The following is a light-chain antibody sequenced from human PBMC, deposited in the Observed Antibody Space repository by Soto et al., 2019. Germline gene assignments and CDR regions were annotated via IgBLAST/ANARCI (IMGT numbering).Light chain of an antibody. Sequence: EIVLTQSPATLTLSPGERATLSCRASQSVTSYLAWYQQKPGQAPRLLIYDVSNRASGIPARFSGSGSETDFTLTISSLEPEDFAVYYFQQRSDLPLTLGQGTRLEIK. CDR3: QQRSDLPLT. V-gene: IGKV3-11*01. J-gene: IGKJ5*01. CDR2: DVS. CDR1: QSVTSY.